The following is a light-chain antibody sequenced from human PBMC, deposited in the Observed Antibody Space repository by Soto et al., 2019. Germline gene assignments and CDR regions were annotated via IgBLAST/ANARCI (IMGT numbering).Light chain of an antibody. CDR3: AAWDDRLXVYV. V-gene: IGLV1-44*01. Sequence: QSVMTQAPSASWTPGQRVTISCSGRSSNIGSNNVEWKRQLPGTAPKLLIYHKDQRPSGVPDRFSASKSGTSASLAISGLQYEDEDDFYCAAWDDRLXVYVVGTGTKVXV. CDR1: SSNIGSNN. J-gene: IGLJ1*01. CDR2: HKD.